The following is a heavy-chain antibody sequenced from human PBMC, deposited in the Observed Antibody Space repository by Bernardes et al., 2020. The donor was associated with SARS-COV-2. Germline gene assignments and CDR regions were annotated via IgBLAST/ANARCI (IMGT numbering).Heavy chain of an antibody. CDR1: GFTFSSYA. D-gene: IGHD6-19*01. V-gene: IGHV3-30-3*01. J-gene: IGHJ4*02. CDR3: ARELEMGSGWYRNYYFDY. Sequence: GGSLRLSCAASGFTFSSYAMHWVRQAPGKGLEWVAVISYDGSNKYYADSVKGRFTISRDNSKNTLYLQMNSLRAEDTAVYYCARELEMGSGWYRNYYFDYWGQGTLVTVSS. CDR2: ISYDGSNK.